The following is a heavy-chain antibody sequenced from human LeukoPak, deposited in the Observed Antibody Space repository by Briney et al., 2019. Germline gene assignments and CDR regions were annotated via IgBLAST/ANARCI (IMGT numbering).Heavy chain of an antibody. V-gene: IGHV4-61*02. Sequence: SETLSLTCTVSGGSISSGSYYWSWIRQLAGKGLEWIGRIYTSGSTNYNPSLKSRVTISVDTSKNQFSLKLSSVTAADTAVYYCARNSGYDLNWFDPWGQGTLVTVSS. J-gene: IGHJ5*02. CDR1: GGSISSGSYY. D-gene: IGHD5-12*01. CDR2: IYTSGST. CDR3: ARNSGYDLNWFDP.